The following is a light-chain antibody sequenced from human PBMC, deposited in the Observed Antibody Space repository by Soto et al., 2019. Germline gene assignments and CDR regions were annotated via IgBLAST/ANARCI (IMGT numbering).Light chain of an antibody. CDR1: SSDVGSYNL. CDR2: EVS. CDR3: CSPAGGPWV. V-gene: IGLV2-23*02. J-gene: IGLJ3*02. Sequence: QSALTQPASVSGSPGQSITISCTGTSSDVGSYNLVSWYQQHPGKAPKLMIYEVSKWPSGVSNRFSGSKSGNTASLTISGLQAEDEADYYCCSPAGGPWVFGGGTKLTVL.